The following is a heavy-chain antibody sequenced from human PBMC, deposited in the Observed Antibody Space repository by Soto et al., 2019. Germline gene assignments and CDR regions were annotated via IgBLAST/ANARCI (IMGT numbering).Heavy chain of an antibody. V-gene: IGHV4-59*08. Sequence: SETLSLTCTVSGGSISSYYWSWIRQPPGKGLEWIGYIYYSGSTNYNPSLKSRVTISVDTSKNQFSLKLSSVTAADTAVYYCARQVPVAGLRSFDYWGQGTLVTVSS. D-gene: IGHD6-19*01. J-gene: IGHJ4*02. CDR1: GGSISSYY. CDR2: IYYSGST. CDR3: ARQVPVAGLRSFDY.